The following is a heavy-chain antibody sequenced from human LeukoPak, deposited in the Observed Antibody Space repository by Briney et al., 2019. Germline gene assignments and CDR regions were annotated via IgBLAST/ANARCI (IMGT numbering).Heavy chain of an antibody. CDR1: GYSISSGYY. Sequence: PSETLSLTCTVSGYSISSGYYWGWIRQPPGKGLEWIGSIYHSGSTYYNPSLKSRVTISVDTSKNQFSLKLSSVTAADTAVYYCAREIAVAGDSDWLAEYFQHWGQGTLVTVSS. CDR3: AREIAVAGDSDWLAEYFQH. V-gene: IGHV4-38-2*02. D-gene: IGHD6-19*01. J-gene: IGHJ1*01. CDR2: IYHSGST.